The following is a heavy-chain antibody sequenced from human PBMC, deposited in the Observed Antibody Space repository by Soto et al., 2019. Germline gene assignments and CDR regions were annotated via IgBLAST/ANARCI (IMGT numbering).Heavy chain of an antibody. V-gene: IGHV4-34*01. CDR2: IHPSGST. CDR1: SGSLGDHY. D-gene: IGHD2-8*01. J-gene: IGHJ4*02. Sequence: KTSETLSLTCAVFSGSLGDHYWAWIRQSPEKGLEWIGEIHPSGSTDYNPSLKSRLTLSFDTSKNQFSLKVASVTAADTAVYYCARHEGNGNVWPLDYWGQGILVTVS. CDR3: ARHEGNGNVWPLDY.